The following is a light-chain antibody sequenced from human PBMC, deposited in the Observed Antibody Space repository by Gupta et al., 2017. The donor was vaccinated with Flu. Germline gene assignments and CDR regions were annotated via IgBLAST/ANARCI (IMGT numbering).Light chain of an antibody. CDR1: QSVLHSSNNKNY. J-gene: IGKJ3*01. Sequence: NCKSGQSVLHSSNNKNYLAWYQQKPGQPPKLLLYWATTRESGVPDRFSGSGSETEFTLSISSLQAEDVAVYFCQQYYTTPPTFGPGTKVEI. CDR2: WAT. V-gene: IGKV4-1*01. CDR3: QQYYTTPPT.